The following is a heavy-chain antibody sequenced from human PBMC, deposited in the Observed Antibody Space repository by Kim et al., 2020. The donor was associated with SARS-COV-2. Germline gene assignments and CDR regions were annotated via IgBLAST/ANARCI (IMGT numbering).Heavy chain of an antibody. J-gene: IGHJ4*02. CDR3: AKGYGGADTIDY. Sequence: GTAGHGKGRFTISRDNAKNTLYLQMNSLRAEDTALYYCAKGYGGADTIDYWGQGTLVTVSS. D-gene: IGHD2-21*01. V-gene: IGHV3-9*01.